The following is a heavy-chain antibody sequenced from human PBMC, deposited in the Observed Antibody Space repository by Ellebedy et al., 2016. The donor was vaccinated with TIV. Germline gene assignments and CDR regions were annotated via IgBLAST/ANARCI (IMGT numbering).Heavy chain of an antibody. J-gene: IGHJ4*02. CDR3: ATEAISYATRGYYFDY. V-gene: IGHV3-7*01. CDR2: IKQGGSEI. D-gene: IGHD3-16*01. CDR1: GFTFSNYC. Sequence: GESLKISCAASGFTFSNYCMSWVRQAPGKGLEWVANIKQGGSEIHYADSVKGRFTISRDNAKSSLYLQMNSLRAEDTAVYDCATEAISYATRGYYFDYWGQGTLVTVSS.